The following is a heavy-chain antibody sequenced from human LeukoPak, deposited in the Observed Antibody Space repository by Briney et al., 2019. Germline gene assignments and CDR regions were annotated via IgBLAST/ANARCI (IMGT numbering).Heavy chain of an antibody. CDR2: FDPEDGET. J-gene: IGHJ4*02. D-gene: IGHD2-2*01. Sequence: ASVKVSCKVSGYTLTELSMHWVRQAPGKGLEWMGGFDPEDGETIYAQKFQGRVTMTEDTSTDTAYMELSSLRSEDTAVYYCATHLALYDRYCSSTSCYALGYWGQGTLVTVSS. V-gene: IGHV1-24*01. CDR3: ATHLALYDRYCSSTSCYALGY. CDR1: GYTLTELS.